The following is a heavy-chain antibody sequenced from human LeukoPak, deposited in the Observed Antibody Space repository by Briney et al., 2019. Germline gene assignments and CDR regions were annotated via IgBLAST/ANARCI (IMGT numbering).Heavy chain of an antibody. CDR2: INHSGST. J-gene: IGHJ4*02. CDR1: GGSFSGYY. D-gene: IGHD5-18*01. CDR3: ARHLGRGYSYGYYFDY. V-gene: IGHV4-34*01. Sequence: SETLSLTCAVYGGSFSGYYWSWIRQPPGKGLEWIGEINHSGSTNYNPSLKSRVTISVDTSKNQFSLKLSSVTAADTAVYYCARHLGRGYSYGYYFDYWGQGTLVTVSS.